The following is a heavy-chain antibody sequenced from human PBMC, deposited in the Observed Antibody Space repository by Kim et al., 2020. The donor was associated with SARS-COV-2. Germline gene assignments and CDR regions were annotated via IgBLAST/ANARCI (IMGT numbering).Heavy chain of an antibody. Sequence: GGSLRLSCEASGFSFDKYGMHWVRQAPGRGLEWVAVIYYDGSSKEYVESVKGRFSISRDNSKNLLFLQMDNLRAEDTALYFCARDRTTVLQILPSFYFDPWGQGTPVTVS. V-gene: IGHV3-33*08. CDR1: GFSFDKYG. CDR3: ARDRTTVLQILPSFYFDP. D-gene: IGHD1-7*01. J-gene: IGHJ4*02. CDR2: IYYDGSSK.